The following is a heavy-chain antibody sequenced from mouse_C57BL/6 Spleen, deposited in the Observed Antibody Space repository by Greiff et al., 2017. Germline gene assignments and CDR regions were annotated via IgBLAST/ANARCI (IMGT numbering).Heavy chain of an antibody. D-gene: IGHD1-1*01. Sequence: EVQLQQSGPELVKPGASVKISCKASGYSFTDYNMNWVKRSNGKSLEWIGVINPNYGTTSYNQKFKGKATLTVDQSSSKAYMQLNSLTSEDAAVYYCARGDGTPYAMDYWGQGTSVTVSS. V-gene: IGHV1-39*01. CDR2: INPNYGTT. CDR1: GYSFTDYN. CDR3: ARGDGTPYAMDY. J-gene: IGHJ4*01.